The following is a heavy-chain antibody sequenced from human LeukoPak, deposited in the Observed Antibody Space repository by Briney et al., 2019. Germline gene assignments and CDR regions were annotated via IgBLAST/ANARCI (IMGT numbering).Heavy chain of an antibody. V-gene: IGHV3-49*04. CDR3: TRAEYSSSWFDYYYYMDV. J-gene: IGHJ6*03. D-gene: IGHD6-13*01. Sequence: GGSLRLSCTASGFTFGDYAMSWVRQAPGKGLEWVGFIRSKAYGGTTEYAASVKGRFTISRDDSKSIAYLQMNSLKTEDTAVYYCTRAEYSSSWFDYYYYMDVWGKGTTVTISS. CDR1: GFTFGDYA. CDR2: IRSKAYGGTT.